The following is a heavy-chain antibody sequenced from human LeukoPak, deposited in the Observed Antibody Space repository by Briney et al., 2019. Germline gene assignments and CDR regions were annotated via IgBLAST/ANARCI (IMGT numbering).Heavy chain of an antibody. CDR3: ASGRIIVWDYYYYGMDV. V-gene: IGHV4-34*01. Sequence: SETLSLTCAADGGSFSGYYWSWIRQPPGKGLEWIGEINHSGSTNYNPSLKSRVTISVDTSKNQFSLKLSSVTAADTAVYYCASGRIIVWDYYYYGMDVWSQGTTVTVSS. D-gene: IGHD3-16*01. J-gene: IGHJ6*02. CDR2: INHSGST. CDR1: GGSFSGYY.